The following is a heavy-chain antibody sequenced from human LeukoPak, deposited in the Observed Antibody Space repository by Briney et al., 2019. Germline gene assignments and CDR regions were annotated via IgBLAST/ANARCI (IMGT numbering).Heavy chain of an antibody. CDR2: IGFDGSNE. J-gene: IGHJ5*02. D-gene: IGHD1-26*01. V-gene: IGHV3-33*08. CDR1: GFTFSNFG. CDR3: ARCGTMSDTWSQKPHSWLDP. Sequence: GGSLRLSCTASGFTFSNFGMHWVRQAPGKGLEWVADIGFDGSNENYADFVKARFTISRDNSKNTLYLQMNSLRVEDTAVYHFARCGTMSDTWSQKPHSWLDPWGQGTLVSVSS.